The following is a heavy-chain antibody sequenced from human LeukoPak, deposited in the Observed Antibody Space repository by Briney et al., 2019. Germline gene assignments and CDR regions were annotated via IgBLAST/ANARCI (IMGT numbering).Heavy chain of an antibody. CDR1: GYTFTSYG. CDR2: ISAYNGNT. D-gene: IGHD6-19*01. J-gene: IGHJ4*02. Sequence: ASVKVSCKASGYTFTSYGISWVRHAPAPGLEWMGWISAYNGNTNYAQKLQGRVTMTTDTSTSTAYMELRSLRSDDTAVYYCARDLLIAVAGTIDYWGQGTLVTVSS. V-gene: IGHV1-18*01. CDR3: ARDLLIAVAGTIDY.